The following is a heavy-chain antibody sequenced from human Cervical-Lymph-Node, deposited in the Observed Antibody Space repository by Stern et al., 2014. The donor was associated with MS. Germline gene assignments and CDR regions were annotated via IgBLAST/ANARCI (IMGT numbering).Heavy chain of an antibody. CDR2: ISAYNGHT. V-gene: IGHV1-18*01. CDR3: ARGRLGSENALDI. D-gene: IGHD2-15*01. J-gene: IGHJ3*02. Sequence: VQLVQSGAEVKKPGASVKVSCKASGYTFTSYGISWVRQAPGQGLEWMGWISAYNGHTNSAQKLQGRGTRTKETATSTAYRELRSRRSDDTAVYYCARGRLGSENALDIGGQGKRVTVSS. CDR1: GYTFTSYG.